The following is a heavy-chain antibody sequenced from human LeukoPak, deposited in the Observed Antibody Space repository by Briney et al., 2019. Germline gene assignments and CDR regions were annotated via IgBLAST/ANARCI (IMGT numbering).Heavy chain of an antibody. Sequence: PGGSLRLSCAASGFTFSSYAMSWVRQAPGKGLEWVSAISGSGGSTYYADSVKGRFTISRDNSKNTLYLQMSSLRAEDAAVYYCAEDLIAARPYYFDYWGQGTLVTVSS. CDR1: GFTFSSYA. CDR2: ISGSGGST. V-gene: IGHV3-23*01. CDR3: AEDLIAARPYYFDY. D-gene: IGHD6-6*01. J-gene: IGHJ4*02.